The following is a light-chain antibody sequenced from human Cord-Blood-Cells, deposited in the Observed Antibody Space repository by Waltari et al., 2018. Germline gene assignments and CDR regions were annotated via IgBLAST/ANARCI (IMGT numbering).Light chain of an antibody. CDR3: QQSYSTRFT. Sequence: DIQMTQSTSSLSASVGDRVTITCRASQSISSYLNWYQQKPGKAPKLLIYAASSLQSGVPSRFSGSGSGTDFTLTISSLQPEDFATYYCQQSYSTRFTFGPGTKLDIK. CDR1: QSISSY. J-gene: IGKJ3*01. V-gene: IGKV1-39*01. CDR2: AAS.